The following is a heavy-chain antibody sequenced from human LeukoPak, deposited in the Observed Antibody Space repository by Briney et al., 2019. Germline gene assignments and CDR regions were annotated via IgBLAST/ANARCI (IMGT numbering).Heavy chain of an antibody. D-gene: IGHD1-26*01. Sequence: SETLSLTCSVYGGSISSGSYDWSCIRQAAGKGLEWIGPIYTSGSNNYNPSVKRRVTISVDTPKNQFSLKLSSATAADTAVYYCARCSGSYLFYYMDVWGKGTTVTVSS. CDR2: IYTSGSN. J-gene: IGHJ6*03. CDR1: GGSISSGSYD. V-gene: IGHV4-61*02. CDR3: ARCSGSYLFYYMDV.